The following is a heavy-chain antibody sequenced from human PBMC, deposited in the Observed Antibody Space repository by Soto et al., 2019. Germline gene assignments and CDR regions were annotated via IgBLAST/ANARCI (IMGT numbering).Heavy chain of an antibody. CDR3: ARTSLVVPAATREDY. Sequence: EVQLVESGGGLVQPGGSLRLSCAASGFTFSSYWMHWVRQAPGKGLVWVSRINSDGSSTSYADSVKGRFTISRDNAKNTVYLQMNSLRAEDTAVYYCARTSLVVPAATREDYWGLGTLVTVSS. CDR1: GFTFSSYW. D-gene: IGHD2-15*01. CDR2: INSDGSST. V-gene: IGHV3-74*01. J-gene: IGHJ4*02.